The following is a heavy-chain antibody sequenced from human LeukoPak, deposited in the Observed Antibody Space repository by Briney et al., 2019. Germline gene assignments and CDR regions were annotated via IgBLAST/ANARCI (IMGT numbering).Heavy chain of an antibody. Sequence: PGGSLRLSCAASGFIFSNYGMSWVRQAPGKGLEWVSGINWNGGSTGYADSVKGRFTISRDNAKNSLYLQMNSLRAEDTALYYCARDINNIAVAGNCWFDPWGQGTLVTVSS. V-gene: IGHV3-20*04. CDR3: ARDINNIAVAGNCWFDP. CDR2: INWNGGST. J-gene: IGHJ5*02. CDR1: GFIFSNYG. D-gene: IGHD6-19*01.